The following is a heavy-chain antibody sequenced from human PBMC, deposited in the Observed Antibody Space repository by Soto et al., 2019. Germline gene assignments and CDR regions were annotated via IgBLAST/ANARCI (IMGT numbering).Heavy chain of an antibody. CDR2: ISHDGSNK. Sequence: QVQLVESGGGVVQPGRSLRLSCAASGLSFSGYAMHWVRQAPGKGLEWVAVISHDGSNKYYGDSVKGRFTISRDNSKNTLYLQMNSLRGEETAVYYGARDVRFLVVAAKKGYYYYGMDAWGQGTTVTVSS. D-gene: IGHD2-15*01. V-gene: IGHV3-30-3*01. CDR3: ARDVRFLVVAAKKGYYYYGMDA. J-gene: IGHJ6*02. CDR1: GLSFSGYA.